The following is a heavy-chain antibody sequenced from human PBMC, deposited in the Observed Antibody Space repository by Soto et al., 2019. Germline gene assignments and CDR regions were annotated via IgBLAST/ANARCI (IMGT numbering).Heavy chain of an antibody. CDR2: ISAYNGNT. J-gene: IGHJ4*02. CDR3: ARDRYYDSSGPFDY. Sequence: ASVKVSCKASGYTFTSYGISWVRQAPGQGLEWMGWISAYNGNTNYAQKLQGRVTMTTDTSTSTAYMELRSLRSDDTAVYYCARDRYYDSSGPFDYWGQETLVTVSS. CDR1: GYTFTSYG. V-gene: IGHV1-18*04. D-gene: IGHD3-22*01.